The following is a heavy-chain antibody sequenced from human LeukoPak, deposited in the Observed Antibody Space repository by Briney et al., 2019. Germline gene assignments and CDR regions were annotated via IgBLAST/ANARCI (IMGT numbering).Heavy chain of an antibody. Sequence: SETLSLTCTVSGGSISSSSYYWDWIRQPPGKGLEWIGSIYYSGSTYYNPSLKSRVTISVDKSKNQFSLKLSSVTAADTAVYYCASLARGYCSGGSCYYGYWGQGTLVTVSS. J-gene: IGHJ4*02. D-gene: IGHD2-15*01. CDR3: ASLARGYCSGGSCYYGY. CDR1: GGSISSSSYY. CDR2: IYYSGST. V-gene: IGHV4-39*07.